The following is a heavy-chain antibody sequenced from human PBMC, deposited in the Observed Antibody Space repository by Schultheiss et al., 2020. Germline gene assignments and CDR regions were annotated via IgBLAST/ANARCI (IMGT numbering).Heavy chain of an antibody. V-gene: IGHV4-39*07. CDR3: AGFYSSGGGY. J-gene: IGHJ4*02. CDR2: IRYSGDA. CDR1: GGSITTNTNY. D-gene: IGHD6-19*01. Sequence: SETLSLTCTVSGGSITTNTNYWGWIRQPPGKGLEWIGYIRYSGDAYYNPSLRSLFTISVDTSKNQFSLKLSSVTAADTAVYYCAGFYSSGGGYWGQATLVTVSS.